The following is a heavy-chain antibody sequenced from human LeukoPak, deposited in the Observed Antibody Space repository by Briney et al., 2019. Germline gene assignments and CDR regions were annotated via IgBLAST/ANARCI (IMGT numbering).Heavy chain of an antibody. V-gene: IGHV4-59*01. D-gene: IGHD5-18*01. CDR3: ARRRGYSYGHRYFDL. CDR1: GGSISSSY. Sequence: SETLSLTCTVSGGSISSSYWSWIRHPPGKGLEWIGYIYYSGSTNYNPSLKSRVTISVDTSKNQFSLKLSSVIAADTAVYYCARRRGYSYGHRYFDLWGRGTLVSVSS. CDR2: IYYSGST. J-gene: IGHJ2*01.